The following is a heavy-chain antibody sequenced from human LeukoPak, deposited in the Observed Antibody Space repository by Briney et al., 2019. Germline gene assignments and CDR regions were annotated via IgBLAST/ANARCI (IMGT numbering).Heavy chain of an antibody. J-gene: IGHJ5*02. Sequence: PGGSLRLSCAASGFTFSSYSMNWVRQAPGKGLEWASSISSSSSYIYYADSVKGRFTISRDNAKNSLYLQMNSLRAEDTAVYYCARDGDIVVVPAAIPNWFDPWGQGTLVTVSS. CDR2: ISSSSSYI. D-gene: IGHD2-2*02. CDR3: ARDGDIVVVPAAIPNWFDP. CDR1: GFTFSSYS. V-gene: IGHV3-21*01.